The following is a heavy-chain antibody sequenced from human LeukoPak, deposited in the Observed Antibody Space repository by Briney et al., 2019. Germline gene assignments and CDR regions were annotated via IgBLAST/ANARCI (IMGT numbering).Heavy chain of an antibody. D-gene: IGHD3-22*01. CDR1: GYSFTSYW. J-gene: IGHJ3*02. Sequence: GESLKISCKGSGYSFTSYWIGWVRQMPGKGLEWMGIIYPGDSDTRYSPSFQGQVTISADKPISTAYLQWSSLKASDTAMYYCARVDSSGYYLHAFDIWGQGTMVTVSS. V-gene: IGHV5-51*04. CDR3: ARVDSSGYYLHAFDI. CDR2: IYPGDSDT.